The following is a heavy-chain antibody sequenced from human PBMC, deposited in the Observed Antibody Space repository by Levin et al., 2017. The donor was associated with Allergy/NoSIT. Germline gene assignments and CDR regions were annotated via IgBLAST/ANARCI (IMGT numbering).Heavy chain of an antibody. V-gene: IGHV7-4-1*02. CDR1: GYTFTSYA. D-gene: IGHD5-12*01. J-gene: IGHJ4*02. Sequence: VASVKVSCKASGYTFTSYAMNWVRQAPGQGLEWMGWINTNTGNPTYAQGFTGRFVFSLDTSVSTAYLQISSLKAEDTAVYYCARDPEGYSGYDRPFDYWGQGTLVTVSS. CDR3: ARDPEGYSGYDRPFDY. CDR2: INTNTGNP.